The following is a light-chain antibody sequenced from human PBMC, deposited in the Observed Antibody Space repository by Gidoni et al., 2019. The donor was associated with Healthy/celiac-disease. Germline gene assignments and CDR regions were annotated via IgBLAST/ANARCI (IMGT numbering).Light chain of an antibody. CDR2: QDT. CDR1: KLGDKY. CDR3: QAWDSSTATYV. Sequence: SYELTQPPSVSVSPGQTASITCSEDKLGDKYVCWFQQKPGQSPVLVIYQDTKRSSGIPERFSGSNSGNTATLTISGAQAMDEADYYCQAWDSSTATYVFGTGTKVTVL. V-gene: IGLV3-1*01. J-gene: IGLJ1*01.